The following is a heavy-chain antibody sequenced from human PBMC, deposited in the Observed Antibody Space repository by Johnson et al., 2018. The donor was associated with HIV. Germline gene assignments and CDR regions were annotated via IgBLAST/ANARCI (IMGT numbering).Heavy chain of an antibody. V-gene: IGHV3-71*04. J-gene: IGHJ3*02. CDR2: IRSKAYGGTT. Sequence: VQLVESGGGLIQPGGSLRLSCAASGFTVSSNYMSWVRQAPGKGLEWVGFIRSKAYGGTTEYAASVKGRFTISRDNSKNTLYLQMNKLRAEDTAVYFCASQVRGLRLGVDAFDIWGQGTMVTVSS. CDR1: GFTVSSNY. CDR3: ASQVRGLRLGVDAFDI. D-gene: IGHD3-16*01.